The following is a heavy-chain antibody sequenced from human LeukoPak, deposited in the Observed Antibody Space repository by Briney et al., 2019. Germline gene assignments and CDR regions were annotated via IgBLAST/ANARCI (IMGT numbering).Heavy chain of an antibody. J-gene: IGHJ4*02. V-gene: IGHV4-39*07. D-gene: IGHD3-22*01. CDR2: IYYSGST. CDR3: ARTAAGIPLYYYDSSGYYSYFDY. CDR1: GGSISSYY. Sequence: SEALSLTCTVSGGSISSYYWGWIRQPPGKGLEWIGSIYYSGSTYYNPSLKSRVTISVDTSKNQFSLKLSSVTAADTAVYYCARTAAGIPLYYYDSSGYYSYFDYWGQGTLVTVSS.